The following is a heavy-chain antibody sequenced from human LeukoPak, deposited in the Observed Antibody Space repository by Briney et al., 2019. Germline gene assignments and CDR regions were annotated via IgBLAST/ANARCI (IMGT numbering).Heavy chain of an antibody. J-gene: IGHJ4*02. CDR1: GGTFSSYA. V-gene: IGHV1-69*13. D-gene: IGHD5-18*01. CDR2: IIPIFGTA. CDR3: ARDSDVTPYSYGYSYVY. Sequence: ASVKVSCKASGGTFSSYAISWVRQAPGQGLEWMGGIIPIFGTANYAQKFQGRVTITADESTSTAYMELSSLRSEDTAVYYCARDSDVTPYSYGYSYVYWGQGTLVTVSS.